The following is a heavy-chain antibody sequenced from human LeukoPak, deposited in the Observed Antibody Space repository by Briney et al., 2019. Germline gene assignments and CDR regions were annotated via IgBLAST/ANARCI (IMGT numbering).Heavy chain of an antibody. V-gene: IGHV3-30*18. J-gene: IGHJ3*02. D-gene: IGHD3-10*01. CDR3: ANGYYYGSGSYYKEAFDI. CDR2: ISYDGSNK. Sequence: GGSLRLSCAASGCTFSNYGMHWVRQAPGKGLEWVVVISYDGSNKYYADSVKGRFTISRDNSKNTLYLQMNSLRAEDTAVYYCANGYYYGSGSYYKEAFDIWGQGTMVTVSS. CDR1: GCTFSNYG.